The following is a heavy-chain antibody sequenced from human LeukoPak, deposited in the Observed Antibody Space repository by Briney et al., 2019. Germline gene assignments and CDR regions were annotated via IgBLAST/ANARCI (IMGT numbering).Heavy chain of an antibody. Sequence: TSETLSLTCTVSGGSISGSRDYWGWIRQPPGKGLECIGYIYYSGSTYYNPSLKSRVTISVDTSKNHFSLKLSSVTAADTAMYYCATVDYDYKDMDVWGKGTTVIVSS. J-gene: IGHJ6*03. D-gene: IGHD4-11*01. CDR1: GGSISGSRDY. CDR2: IYYSGST. CDR3: ATVDYDYKDMDV. V-gene: IGHV4-39*07.